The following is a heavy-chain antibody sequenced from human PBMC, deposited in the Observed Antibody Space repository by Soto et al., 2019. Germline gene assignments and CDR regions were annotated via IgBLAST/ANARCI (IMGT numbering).Heavy chain of an antibody. J-gene: IGHJ6*03. Sequence: QVQLQESGPGLVKPSGTLSLTCAVSSGSISSSNWWSWVRQPPGKGLEWIGEIYHSGSTNYNPSLNSRVTISVDKSKNQFSLKLSSVTAADTAVYYCARVTVYYDFWSGSLYYYYYYMDVWGKGTTVTVSS. V-gene: IGHV4-4*02. CDR2: IYHSGST. CDR1: SGSISSSNW. CDR3: ARVTVYYDFWSGSLYYYYYYMDV. D-gene: IGHD3-3*01.